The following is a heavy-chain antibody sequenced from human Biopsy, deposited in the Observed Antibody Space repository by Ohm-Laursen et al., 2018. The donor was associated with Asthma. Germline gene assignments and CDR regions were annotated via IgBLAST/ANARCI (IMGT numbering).Heavy chain of an antibody. D-gene: IGHD7-27*01. CDR3: ARGSKIGRPRLVFNWVRTDYYYSLDV. J-gene: IGHJ6*02. Sequence: SLRLSCAASGFAFDSYAMSWARQAPGKGLAWVSTIRPNNRGVDYVPSVRGRFTMSRDNSKNTLYLHMSSLRSDDTAVYYCARGSKIGRPRLVFNWVRTDYYYSLDVWGQGTTVTVSS. V-gene: IGHV3-23*01. CDR1: GFAFDSYA. CDR2: IRPNNRGV.